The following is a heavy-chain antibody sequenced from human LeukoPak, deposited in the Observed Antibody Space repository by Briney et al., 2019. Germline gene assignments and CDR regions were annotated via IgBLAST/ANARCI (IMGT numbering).Heavy chain of an antibody. CDR2: ISGGGDGT. D-gene: IGHD2/OR15-2a*01. CDR3: AIFPPSTKLYY. CDR1: GIPFSIYA. Sequence: GSLRLSCAASGIPFSIYAINWVRQAPGRGLEWVSAISGGGDGTYYADSVKGQFTISRDNSKSTLYLQMNSLTAEDTAIYYCAIFPPSTKLYYWGQGALVTVSS. V-gene: IGHV3-23*01. J-gene: IGHJ4*02.